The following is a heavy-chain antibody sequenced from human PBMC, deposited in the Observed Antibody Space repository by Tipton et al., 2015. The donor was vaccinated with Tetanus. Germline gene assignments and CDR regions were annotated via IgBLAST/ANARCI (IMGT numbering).Heavy chain of an antibody. CDR3: ARRSLLNYGLDV. D-gene: IGHD2-8*01. Sequence: GSLRLSCEVSGFTLSRYWMHWVRQTPGTGPVWVSRINSDGSARSYADSVKGRFTISRDNAKNTVYLQMNSLRAEDTAVYFCARRSLLNYGLDVWGQGTTVTVSS. CDR2: INSDGSAR. J-gene: IGHJ6*02. CDR1: GFTLSRYW. V-gene: IGHV3-74*01.